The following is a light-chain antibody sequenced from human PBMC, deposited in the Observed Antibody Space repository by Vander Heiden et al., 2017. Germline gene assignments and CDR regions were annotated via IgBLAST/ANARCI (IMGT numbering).Light chain of an antibody. CDR1: SSNIGSNT. CDR3: AASDDSLNGWV. CDR2: SNN. Sequence: QSVLTQPPSASGTPGQRVTISCSGSSSNIGSNTVNWYQQLPGTATKLLIVSNNQRPSGVPDRFSGYKSGTSASLEISGLQSEDEADDYWAASDDSLNGWVFGGGTKLTVL. J-gene: IGLJ3*02. V-gene: IGLV1-44*01.